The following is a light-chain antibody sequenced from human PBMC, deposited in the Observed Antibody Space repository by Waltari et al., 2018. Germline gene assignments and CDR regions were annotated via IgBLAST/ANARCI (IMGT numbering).Light chain of an antibody. CDR3: SSYTSSSTL. J-gene: IGLJ2*01. V-gene: IGLV2-14*01. CDR2: EVS. CDR1: SSYGGCYND. Sequence: QSALTQPASVSGSPGQSITISCTGTSSYGGCYNDVSWYQQHPGKAPKLMIYEVSNRPSGVSNRFSGSKSGNTASLTISGLQAEDEADYYCSSYTSSSTLFGGGTKLTVL.